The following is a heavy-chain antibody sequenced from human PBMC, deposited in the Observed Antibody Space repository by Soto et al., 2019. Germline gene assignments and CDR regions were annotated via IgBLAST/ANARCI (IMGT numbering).Heavy chain of an antibody. CDR2: ISHSGST. V-gene: IGHV4-31*03. Sequence: QVQLQESGPGLVKPSQTLSLSCTVSGGSISSAAYYWSWIRQHPGKGLEWIGYISHSGSTYYTPSLKSRVITSADTSKNQFSLNLPSVTAADPAVYYCAREYTYGSNFFDCWGQGALVTVSS. CDR1: GGSISSAAYY. CDR3: AREYTYGSNFFDC. D-gene: IGHD5-18*01. J-gene: IGHJ4*02.